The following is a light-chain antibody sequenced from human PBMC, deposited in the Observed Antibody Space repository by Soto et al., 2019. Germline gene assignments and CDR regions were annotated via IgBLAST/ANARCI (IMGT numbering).Light chain of an antibody. CDR2: KAS. Sequence: RMTQSPATLSASIGDTVTITCRAIQSIWSELAWYQQKPGKAPKLVIYKASSLESGVPSTFSGSGSGTEFSLTVSSLQPDDFATYYCLQYVTYPLTFGGGTKVDIK. V-gene: IGKV1-5*03. CDR3: LQYVTYPLT. CDR1: QSIWSE. J-gene: IGKJ4*01.